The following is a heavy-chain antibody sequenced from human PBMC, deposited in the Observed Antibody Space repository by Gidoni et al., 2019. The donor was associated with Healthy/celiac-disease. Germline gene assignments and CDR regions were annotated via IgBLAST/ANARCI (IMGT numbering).Heavy chain of an antibody. CDR1: GFTFDDYA. V-gene: IGHV3-9*01. D-gene: IGHD3-22*01. J-gene: IGHJ3*02. CDR3: AKAADSSGYPMAAFDI. CDR2: ISWNSGSI. Sequence: EVQLVESGGGLVQPGRSLRLSCAASGFTFDDYAMDWVRQAPGNGLEWVSGISWNSGSIGYADSVKGRFTISRDNAKNSLYLQMNSLRAEDTALYYCAKAADSSGYPMAAFDIWGQGTMVTVSS.